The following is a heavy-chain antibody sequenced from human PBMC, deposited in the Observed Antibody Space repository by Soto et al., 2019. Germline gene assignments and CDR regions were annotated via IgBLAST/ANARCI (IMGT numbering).Heavy chain of an antibody. D-gene: IGHD2-2*01. J-gene: IGHJ6*02. CDR2: ISSSNSYI. Sequence: XXSLRLSFAASGFTFSDYYMSWILQAPGKGLVWVSFISSSNSYIQYADSVKGRFTISRDNAKNSLFLQMNSLRAEDTAVYYCAREGYCSSTTCHYGMDVWGQGTTVTVSS. V-gene: IGHV3-11*06. CDR1: GFTFSDYY. CDR3: AREGYCSSTTCHYGMDV.